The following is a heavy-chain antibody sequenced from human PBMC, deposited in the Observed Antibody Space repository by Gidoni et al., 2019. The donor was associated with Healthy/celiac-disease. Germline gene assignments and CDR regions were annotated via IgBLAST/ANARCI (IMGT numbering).Heavy chain of an antibody. V-gene: IGHV1-2*04. D-gene: IGHD3-22*01. CDR2: INPNSGGT. CDR3: ARGYAHYDSSGYYFDY. CDR1: GYTFTGYY. Sequence: QVQLVQSGADGKKPGASVKASCKASGYTFTGYYMHWVRQAPGQGLEWMGWINPNSGGTNYAQKFQGWVTMTRDTSISTAYMELSRMRSDDTAVYYCARGYAHYDSSGYYFDYWGQGTLVTVSS. J-gene: IGHJ4*02.